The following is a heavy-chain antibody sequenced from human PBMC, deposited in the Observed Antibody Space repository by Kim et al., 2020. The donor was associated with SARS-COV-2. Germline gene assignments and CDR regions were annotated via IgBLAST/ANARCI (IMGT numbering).Heavy chain of an antibody. CDR2: IKQDGSEK. V-gene: IGHV3-7*01. D-gene: IGHD1-26*01. CDR3: ARVRYYDVSSYYYYGMDV. Sequence: GGSLRLSCAASGFTFSSYWMSWVRQAPGKGLEWVANIKQDGSEKYYVDSVKGRFTISRDNAKNSLYLQMNSLRAEDTAVYYCARVRYYDVSSYYYYGMDVWGQGTTVTVSS. J-gene: IGHJ6*02. CDR1: GFTFSSYW.